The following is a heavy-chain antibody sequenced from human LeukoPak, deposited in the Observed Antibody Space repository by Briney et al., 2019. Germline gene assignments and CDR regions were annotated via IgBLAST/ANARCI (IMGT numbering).Heavy chain of an antibody. CDR3: ARDEYSGLYYYMDV. J-gene: IGHJ6*03. Sequence: DSVKRRFTISRDNDKKSLHLQMNSLRAEDTAVYYCARDEYSGLYYYMDVWGKGTTVTVSS. V-gene: IGHV3-7*01. D-gene: IGHD5-12*01.